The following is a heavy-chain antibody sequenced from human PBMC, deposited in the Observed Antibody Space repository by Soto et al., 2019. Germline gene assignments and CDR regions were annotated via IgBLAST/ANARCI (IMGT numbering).Heavy chain of an antibody. Sequence: PSETLSLTCTVSGGSVSSGSYYWSWIRQPPGRGLEWIGYIYYSGSTNYNPSLKSRVTISVDTSKNQFSLKLSSVTAADTAVYYCAREEVFGLRLDSWGQGTLVTVSS. CDR1: GGSVSSGSYY. J-gene: IGHJ4*02. CDR2: IYYSGST. V-gene: IGHV4-61*01. CDR3: AREEVFGLRLDS. D-gene: IGHD5-12*01.